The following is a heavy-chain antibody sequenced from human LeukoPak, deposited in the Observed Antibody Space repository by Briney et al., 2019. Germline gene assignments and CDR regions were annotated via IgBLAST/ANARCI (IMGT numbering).Heavy chain of an antibody. Sequence: GGSLRLSCVASEFTFSSYWMSWVRQAPGRGLEWVANIKQDGREIYYVDSVKGRFTISRDNAKKSLYLQMNSLRAEDTAVYYCARSHSRFDYWGQGTLVTVSS. D-gene: IGHD6-13*01. CDR3: ARSHSRFDY. J-gene: IGHJ4*02. CDR2: IKQDGREI. V-gene: IGHV3-7*01. CDR1: EFTFSSYW.